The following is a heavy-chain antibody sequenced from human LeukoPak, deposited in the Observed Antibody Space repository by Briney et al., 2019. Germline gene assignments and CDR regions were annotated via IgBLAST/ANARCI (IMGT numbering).Heavy chain of an antibody. CDR2: IFYIGST. CDR1: GGSISSYY. J-gene: IGHJ6*03. V-gene: IGHV4-59*12. D-gene: IGHD3-10*01. Sequence: SETLSLTCTVSGGSISSYYWSWIRQPPGKGLEWIGYIFYIGSTNYNPSLKSRVTISVDTSNNQFSLKVSSVTAADTAVYYCARGRSSMVRGYYYYYMDVWGKGTTVTISS. CDR3: ARGRSSMVRGYYYYYMDV.